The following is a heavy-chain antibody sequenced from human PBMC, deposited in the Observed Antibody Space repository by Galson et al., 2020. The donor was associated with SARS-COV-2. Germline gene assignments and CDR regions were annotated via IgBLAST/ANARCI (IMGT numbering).Heavy chain of an antibody. CDR3: ATGPGYCSSTSCLNWFDP. J-gene: IGHJ5*02. Sequence: ASVKVSCKVSGYTLTELSMHWVRQAPGKGLEWMGGFDPEDGETIYAQKFQGRVTMTEDTSTDTAYMELSSLRSEDTAVYYCATGPGYCSSTSCLNWFDPWGQGTLVTVSS. CDR2: FDPEDGET. CDR1: GYTLTELS. D-gene: IGHD2-2*01. V-gene: IGHV1-24*01.